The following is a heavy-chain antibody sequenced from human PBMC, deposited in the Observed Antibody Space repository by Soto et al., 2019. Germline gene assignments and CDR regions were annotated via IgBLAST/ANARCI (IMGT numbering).Heavy chain of an antibody. J-gene: IGHJ6*02. V-gene: IGHV3-49*03. D-gene: IGHD2-15*01. CDR3: TRDIVVLAHWYYYYGMDV. Sequence: MXLSCTASGFAFGYYAMSWFLQAPVKGLEWVGFIRSKAYGGTTEYAASVKGRFTISRDDSKSIAYLQMNSLKTEDTAVYYCTRDIVVLAHWYYYYGMDVWGQRTTVTVPS. CDR2: IRSKAYGGTT. CDR1: GFAFGYYA.